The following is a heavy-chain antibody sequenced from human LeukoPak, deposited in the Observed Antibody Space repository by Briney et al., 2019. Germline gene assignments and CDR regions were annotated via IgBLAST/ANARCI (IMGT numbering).Heavy chain of an antibody. CDR2: INPNSGGT. Sequence: ASVKVSCKASGYTFTGYYMHWVRQAPGQGLEWMGWINPNSGGTNYAQKFQGRVTMTRDTSISTAYMELSRLRSDDTAVYYCARVRTHYDSSGYPFYWGQGTLVTVSS. V-gene: IGHV1-2*02. CDR1: GYTFTGYY. CDR3: ARVRTHYDSSGYPFY. J-gene: IGHJ4*02. D-gene: IGHD3-22*01.